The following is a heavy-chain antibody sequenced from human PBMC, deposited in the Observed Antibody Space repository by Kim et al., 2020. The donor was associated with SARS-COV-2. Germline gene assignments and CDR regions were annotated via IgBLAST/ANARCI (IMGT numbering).Heavy chain of an antibody. V-gene: IGHV4-34*01. CDR2: INPSGYT. J-gene: IGHJ4*02. CDR1: GGSFSSYH. D-gene: IGHD3-3*01. CDR3: ASVTTFGVVIYFDY. Sequence: SETLSLTCAVYGGSFSSYHWSWIRKPPGMGLEWIGKINPSGYTDHNPSLKGRVTISVDTSNNQFSLRLTSVTAADTAVYYCASVTTFGVVIYFDYWSQGTLVSVSS.